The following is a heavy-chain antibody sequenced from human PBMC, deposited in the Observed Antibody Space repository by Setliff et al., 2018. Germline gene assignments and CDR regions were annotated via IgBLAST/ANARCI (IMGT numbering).Heavy chain of an antibody. CDR2: ISGSGGST. V-gene: IGHV3-23*01. J-gene: IGHJ6*02. CDR1: GFTFSSYA. D-gene: IGHD3-3*01. CDR3: AKVNNRFWSGYYPYYYGMGV. Sequence: GGSLRLSCAASGFTFSSYAMSWVRQAPGKGLEWVSAISGSGGSTYYADSVKGRFTISRDNSKNTLYLQMNSLRAEDTAVYYCAKVNNRFWSGYYPYYYGMGVWGQGTTVTVSS.